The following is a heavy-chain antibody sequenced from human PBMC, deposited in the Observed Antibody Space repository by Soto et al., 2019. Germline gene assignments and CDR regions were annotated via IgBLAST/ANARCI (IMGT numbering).Heavy chain of an antibody. CDR1: GFSFIDSA. CDR3: VRSGDYRSGSYWYFFDY. CDR2: IRSKHNNYAT. V-gene: IGHV3-73*01. J-gene: IGHJ4*02. Sequence: PGGSLRLSCAASGFSFIDSAMHWVRQASGKGLEWVGRIRSKHNNYATAYADSVKGRFTITRDNAKNSLYPQLDSLRAEDTALYYCVRSGDYRSGSYWYFFDYWGQGTQVTVSS. D-gene: IGHD3-10*01.